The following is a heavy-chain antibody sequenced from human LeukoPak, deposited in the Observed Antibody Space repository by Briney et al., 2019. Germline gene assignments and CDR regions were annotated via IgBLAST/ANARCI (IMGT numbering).Heavy chain of an antibody. CDR2: INPKSGDT. CDR1: GYTFTGYY. CDR3: ARDLLTWDRFDY. V-gene: IGHV1-2*02. D-gene: IGHD1-26*01. Sequence: GASVKVSRNASGYTFTGYYIHWVRQAPGQGLEWMGWINPKSGDTNYAQKFQGRVTMTRDTSISTAYMELSSLKSDDTAVYYCARDLLTWDRFDYWGQGTLVSVCS. J-gene: IGHJ4*02.